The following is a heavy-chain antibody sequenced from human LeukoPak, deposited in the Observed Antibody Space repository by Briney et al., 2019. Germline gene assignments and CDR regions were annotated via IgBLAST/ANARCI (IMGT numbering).Heavy chain of an antibody. CDR3: ARAEDPVKRFDP. V-gene: IGHV1-46*01. Sequence: GASVKVSCKASGYTFTGYYMHWVRQAPGQGLEWMGIINPSGGSTSYAQKFQGRVTMTRDMSTSTVYMELSSLRSEDTAVYYCARAEDPVKRFDPWGQGTLVTVSS. CDR2: INPSGGST. J-gene: IGHJ5*02. D-gene: IGHD3-22*01. CDR1: GYTFTGYY.